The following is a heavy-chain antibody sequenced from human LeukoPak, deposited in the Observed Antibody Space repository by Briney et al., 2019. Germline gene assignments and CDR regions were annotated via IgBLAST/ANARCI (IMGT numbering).Heavy chain of an antibody. D-gene: IGHD5-24*01. CDR2: INHSGST. CDR3: ARGFEELRRAGYNRIQPLRKFYYYYMDV. CDR1: GGSFSGYY. J-gene: IGHJ6*03. V-gene: IGHV4-34*01. Sequence: SETLSLTCAVYGGSFSGYYWSWIRQPPGKGLEWIGEINHSGSTNYNPSLKSRVTISVDTSENQFSLKLSSVTAADTAVYYCARGFEELRRAGYNRIQPLRKFYYYYMDVWGKGTTVTVSS.